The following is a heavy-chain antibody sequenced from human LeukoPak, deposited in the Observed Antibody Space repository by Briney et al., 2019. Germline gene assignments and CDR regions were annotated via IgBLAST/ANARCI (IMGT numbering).Heavy chain of an antibody. CDR3: ARAGYSSSWPFDY. D-gene: IGHD6-13*01. J-gene: IGHJ4*02. V-gene: IGHV3-48*01. CDR2: ISSSSSTI. Sequence: GGSLRLSCAASGFTFSSYSMNWVRQAPGKGLEWVSYISSSSSTIYCADSVKGRFTVSRDNAKNSLYLQMNSLRAEDTAVYYCARAGYSSSWPFDYWGQGTLVTVSS. CDR1: GFTFSSYS.